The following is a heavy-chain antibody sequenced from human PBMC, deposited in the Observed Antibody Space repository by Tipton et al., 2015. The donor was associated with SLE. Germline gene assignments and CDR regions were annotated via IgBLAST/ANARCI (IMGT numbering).Heavy chain of an antibody. CDR1: GGSITNHY. J-gene: IGHJ3*02. CDR2: IHYSGTT. Sequence: TLSLTCTVSGGSITNHYWNWIRQPPGKGLEWIGYIHYSGTTHDNPSLKSRVTMSVDMSKNQFSLRLTSVTAADTAVYYCAREVNVISDSDAFDIWGRGTMVTVSS. D-gene: IGHD3-10*01. CDR3: AREVNVISDSDAFDI. V-gene: IGHV4-59*11.